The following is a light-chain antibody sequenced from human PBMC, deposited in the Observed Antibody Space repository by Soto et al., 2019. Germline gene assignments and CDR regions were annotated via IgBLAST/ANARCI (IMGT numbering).Light chain of an antibody. CDR1: QSVSSN. J-gene: IGKJ5*01. CDR2: GGS. Sequence: IVMTQSPATLSVSPGERATLSCRASQSVSSNLAWYQQKPGQAPRLLIYGGSRRATGVPDRFSGAGSGTDFTLTISRLEPEDFAVFYCQQYAFSPRTFGQGTRLEIK. V-gene: IGKV3-20*01. CDR3: QQYAFSPRT.